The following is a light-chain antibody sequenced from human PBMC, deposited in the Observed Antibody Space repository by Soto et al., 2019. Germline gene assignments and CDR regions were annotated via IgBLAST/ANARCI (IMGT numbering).Light chain of an antibody. CDR3: AAWDDSLSGWV. CDR1: SSNIGAGYH. Sequence: QSVLTQPPSVSGAPGQRVTISCTGSSSNIGAGYHVHWYQQLPGTAPKLLIYSNDQRPSGVPDRFSASKSGTSASLAISGLRSDDEADYYCAAWDDSLSGWVFGGGTKLTVL. J-gene: IGLJ2*01. CDR2: SND. V-gene: IGLV1-47*02.